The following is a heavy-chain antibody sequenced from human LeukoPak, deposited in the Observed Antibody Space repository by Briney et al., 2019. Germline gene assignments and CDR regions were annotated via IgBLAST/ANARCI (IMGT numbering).Heavy chain of an antibody. V-gene: IGHV4-59*11. CDR1: GGSISSHY. CDR3: AREIVGGFNPGAY. Sequence: SETLSLTCTVSGGSISSHYWNWIRQPPGKGLEWIGYISYSGSTNYNPSLKSRVTMSLDTSKNHFSLKLTSVTAADTAVYYCAREIVGGFNPGAYWGQGTLVTVSS. D-gene: IGHD1-14*01. J-gene: IGHJ4*02. CDR2: ISYSGST.